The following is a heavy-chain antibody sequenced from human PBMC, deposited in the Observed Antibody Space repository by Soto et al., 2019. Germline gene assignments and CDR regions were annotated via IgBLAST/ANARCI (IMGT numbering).Heavy chain of an antibody. D-gene: IGHD3-22*01. CDR1: GFTFISSA. Sequence: SVNVSFKASGFTFISSAVQWVRQARGQRLEWIGWIVVVSGNTNYAQKFQERVTITRDMSTSTAYMELSSLRSEDTAVYYCAADYYDTNGYYYDYWGQGTLVTVSS. CDR3: AADYYDTNGYYYDY. CDR2: IVVVSGNT. V-gene: IGHV1-58*01. J-gene: IGHJ4*02.